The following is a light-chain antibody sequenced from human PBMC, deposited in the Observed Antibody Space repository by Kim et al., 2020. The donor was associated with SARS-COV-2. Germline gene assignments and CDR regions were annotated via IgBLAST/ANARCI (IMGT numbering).Light chain of an antibody. CDR3: TSYTTTSTVV. CDR1: SSDVGHNY. V-gene: IGLV2-14*03. CDR2: DVS. J-gene: IGLJ2*01. Sequence: PGQSITISCTGTSSDVGHNYVSWYQQYPGNAPKLIIYDVSDRPSGISNRFSGSKSGNTASLTISGLQAEDEADYFCTSYTTTSTVVFGGGTQLTVL.